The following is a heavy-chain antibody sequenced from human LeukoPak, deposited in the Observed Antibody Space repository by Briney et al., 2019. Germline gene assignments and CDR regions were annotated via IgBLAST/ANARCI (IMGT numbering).Heavy chain of an antibody. CDR3: ARGSSSSWDYYYYGMDV. V-gene: IGHV3-33*01. J-gene: IGHJ6*02. CDR1: GFTFSSYG. CDR2: IWYDGSNK. Sequence: PTGGSLRLSCAASGFTFSSYGMHWVRQAPGKGLEWVAVIWYDGSNKYYADSVKGRFTISRDNSKNTLYLQMNSLRAEDTAVYYCARGSSSSWDYYYYGMDVWGQGTTVTVSS. D-gene: IGHD6-6*01.